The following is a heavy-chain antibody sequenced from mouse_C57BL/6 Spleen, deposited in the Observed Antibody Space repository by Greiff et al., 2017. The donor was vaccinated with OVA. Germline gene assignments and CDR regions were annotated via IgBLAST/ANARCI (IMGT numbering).Heavy chain of an antibody. J-gene: IGHJ2*01. CDR3: ASRTTYFDY. D-gene: IGHD2-1*01. CDR1: GYAFSSSW. V-gene: IGHV1-82*01. CDR2: IYPGDGDT. Sequence: QVQLQQSGPELVKPGASVKISCKASGYAFSSSWLNWVKQRPGKGLEWIGRIYPGDGDTNYNGKFKGKATLTADKSSSTAYMQLSSLTSEDSAVYFCASRTTYFDYWGQGTTLTVSS.